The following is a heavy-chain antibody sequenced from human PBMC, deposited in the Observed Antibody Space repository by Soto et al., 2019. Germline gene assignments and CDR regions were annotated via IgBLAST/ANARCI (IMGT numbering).Heavy chain of an antibody. Sequence: GGSLRLSCAASGFTFSSYGMHWVRQAPGKGLEWVAVISYDGSNKYYVDSVKGRFTISRDNSKNTLYLQMNSLRAEDTAVYYCAKPTRRFLEWFNFDYWGQGTLVTVSS. CDR1: GFTFSSYG. V-gene: IGHV3-30*18. D-gene: IGHD3-3*01. J-gene: IGHJ4*02. CDR2: ISYDGSNK. CDR3: AKPTRRFLEWFNFDY.